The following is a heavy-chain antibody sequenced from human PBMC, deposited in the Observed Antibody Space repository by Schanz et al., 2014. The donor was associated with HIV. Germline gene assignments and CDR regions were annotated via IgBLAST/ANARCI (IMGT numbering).Heavy chain of an antibody. Sequence: VQLLESGGGLVQPGGSLRLSCAGSGFTFSAAWMHWVRQAPGKGLEWVAVISYDGSNKYYADSVKGRFTISRDNSKNTLYLQMNSLRAEDTAVYHCAKDGAPSGSYSYGMDVWGQGTTVTVSS. CDR1: GFTFSAAW. CDR3: AKDGAPSGSYSYGMDV. J-gene: IGHJ6*02. D-gene: IGHD3-10*01. CDR2: ISYDGSNK. V-gene: IGHV3-30-3*02.